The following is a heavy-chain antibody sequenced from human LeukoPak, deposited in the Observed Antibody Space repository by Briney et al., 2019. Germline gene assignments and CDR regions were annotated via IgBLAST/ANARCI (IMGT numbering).Heavy chain of an antibody. Sequence: GGSLRLSCAASGFTFSDYYMSWIRQAPGKWLEWVSYISSSGSTIYYADSVKGRFTISRDNAKNSLYLQMNSLRAEDTAVYYCARDSSSWYYRSDYWGQGTLVTVSS. CDR3: ARDSSSWYYRSDY. D-gene: IGHD6-13*01. V-gene: IGHV3-11*01. J-gene: IGHJ4*02. CDR2: ISSSGSTI. CDR1: GFTFSDYY.